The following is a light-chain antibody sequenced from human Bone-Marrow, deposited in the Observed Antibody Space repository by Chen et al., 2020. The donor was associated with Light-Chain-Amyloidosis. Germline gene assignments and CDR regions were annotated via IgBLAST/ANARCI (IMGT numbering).Light chain of an antibody. Sequence: IVLTQSPGTLALSPGEGANLACRASQTISSNYLTWYQQKFGRAPRLIIYGSSSRATGIPDRFTGSGSGTDFTLTINRLEPEDFAMYYWQQYGTSPLTFGGGTRVEIK. CDR1: QTISSNY. J-gene: IGKJ4*01. CDR2: GSS. CDR3: QQYGTSPLT. V-gene: IGKV3-20*01.